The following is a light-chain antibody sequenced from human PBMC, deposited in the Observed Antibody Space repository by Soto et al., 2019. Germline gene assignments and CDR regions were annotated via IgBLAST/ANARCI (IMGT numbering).Light chain of an antibody. CDR3: SSYAGSASGV. CDR1: ARDIGGYNY. V-gene: IGLV2-8*01. J-gene: IGLJ3*02. Sequence: QSALTQPPSASGSLGQSVTISCSGTARDIGGYNYVAWYQQHPGKAPKFILYEVSERPSGVPLRFSGSKTGNTAFLTVSGLQAEDEADYYCSSYAGSASGVFGGGTKLTVL. CDR2: EVS.